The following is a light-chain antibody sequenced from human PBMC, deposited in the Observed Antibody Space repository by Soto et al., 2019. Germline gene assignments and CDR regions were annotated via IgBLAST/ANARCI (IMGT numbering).Light chain of an antibody. CDR1: ESVSSSY. V-gene: IGKV3-20*01. CDR3: QQYGRSPWT. CDR2: GAS. J-gene: IGKJ1*01. Sequence: ELVLTQSPGTLSLSPGERATLSCRASESVSSSYLAWSQQKPGHSPRLLLYGASSRATGIPDRFSGSGSGPDFTLTISRLEPEDCEVYYCQQYGRSPWTFGQGNKVHIK.